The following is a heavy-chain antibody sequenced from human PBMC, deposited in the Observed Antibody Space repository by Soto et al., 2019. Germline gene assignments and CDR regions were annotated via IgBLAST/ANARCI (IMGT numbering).Heavy chain of an antibody. CDR2: INHSGST. V-gene: IGHV4-34*01. D-gene: IGHD2-15*01. CDR1: GGSFSGYY. J-gene: IGHJ6*02. Sequence: SETLSLTCAVYGGSFSGYYWSWIRQPPGKGLEWIGEINHSGSTNYNPSLKSRVTISVDTSKNQFSLKLSSVTAADTAVYYCARAGYCSGGSCYGWADYYGMDVWGQGTTVTVSS. CDR3: ARAGYCSGGSCYGWADYYGMDV.